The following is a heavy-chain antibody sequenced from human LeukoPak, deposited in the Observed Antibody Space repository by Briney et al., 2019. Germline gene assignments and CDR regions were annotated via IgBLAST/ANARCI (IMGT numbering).Heavy chain of an antibody. V-gene: IGHV4-34*01. CDR3: ARGLSYYDSSGYYYHFDY. CDR2: INHSGST. J-gene: IGHJ4*02. Sequence: SETLPLTCAVYGGSFSGYYWSWIRQPPGKGLEWIGEINHSGSTNYNPSLKSRVTISVDTSKNQFSLKLSSVTAADTAVYYCARGLSYYDSSGYYYHFDYWGQGTLVTVSS. D-gene: IGHD3-22*01. CDR1: GGSFSGYY.